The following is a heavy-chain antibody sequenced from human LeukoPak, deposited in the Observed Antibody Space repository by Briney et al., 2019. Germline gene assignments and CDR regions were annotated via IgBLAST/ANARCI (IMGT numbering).Heavy chain of an antibody. CDR2: IYYSGST. V-gene: IGHV4-59*01. J-gene: IGHJ5*02. Sequence: SETLFLTCTVSGGSISSYYWSWIRQPPGKGLEWIGYIYYSGSTNYNPSLKSRVTISVDTSKNQFSLKLSSVTAADTAVYYCARARDGYVGTFDPWGQGTLVTVSS. D-gene: IGHD5-24*01. CDR1: GGSISSYY. CDR3: ARARDGYVGTFDP.